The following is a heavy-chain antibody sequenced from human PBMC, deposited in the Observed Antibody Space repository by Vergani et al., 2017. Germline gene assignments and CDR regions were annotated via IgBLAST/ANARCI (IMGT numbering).Heavy chain of an antibody. J-gene: IGHJ5*02. D-gene: IGHD3-9*01. Sequence: QVQLQESGPGLVKPSQTLSLTCSVSGASISSGGYYWSWIRQFPGKGLEWIGYIYYSGSSHYNPSLKSRVTISVDTSKNQFSLKLSSVTAADTAVYYCAASPVLRYFDWLLGWFDPWGQGTLVTVSS. CDR3: AASPVLRYFDWLLGWFDP. CDR1: GASISSGGYY. CDR2: IYYSGSS. V-gene: IGHV4-30-4*08.